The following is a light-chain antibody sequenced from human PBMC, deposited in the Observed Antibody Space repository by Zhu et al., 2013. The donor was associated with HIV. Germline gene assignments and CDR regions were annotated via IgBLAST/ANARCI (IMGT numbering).Light chain of an antibody. CDR2: INN. J-gene: IGLJ2*01. CDR1: ASNIGAGSD. V-gene: IGLV1-40*01. CDR3: QSYDATLGGHVV. Sequence: QSLLTQPPSVSGAPGQKVTIICTGTASNIGAGSDVHWYQQLPGRAPKLLIYINNIHPSGVPDRFSASKSGTSASLDITGLQAEDEATYYCQSYDATLGGHVVFGGGTKVTVL.